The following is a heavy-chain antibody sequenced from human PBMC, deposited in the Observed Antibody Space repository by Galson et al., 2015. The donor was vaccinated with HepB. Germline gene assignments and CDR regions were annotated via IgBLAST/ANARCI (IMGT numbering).Heavy chain of an antibody. V-gene: IGHV3-30*18. D-gene: IGHD6-19*01. CDR1: GFTFSSYG. Sequence: SLRLSCAASGFTFSSYGMHWVRQAPGKGLEGVAVISYDGSNKYYADSVKGRFTISRDDSKNTLYLQMNSLRAEDTAVYYCAKDGSGWLFDYWGQGTLVTVSS. CDR2: ISYDGSNK. CDR3: AKDGSGWLFDY. J-gene: IGHJ4*02.